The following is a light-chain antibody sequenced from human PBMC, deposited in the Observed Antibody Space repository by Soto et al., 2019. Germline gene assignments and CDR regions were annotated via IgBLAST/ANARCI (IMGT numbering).Light chain of an antibody. Sequence: QSALTQPASVSGSPGQSITISCTGTSSDVGSYNLVSWYQQHPGKAPKLMIYEGSKRPPGVSNRFSGSKSGNTASLTISGLQAEDEADYSCCSYAGSSTDVVFGGGTKLTVL. J-gene: IGLJ2*01. V-gene: IGLV2-23*01. CDR1: SSDVGSYNL. CDR3: CSYAGSSTDVV. CDR2: EGS.